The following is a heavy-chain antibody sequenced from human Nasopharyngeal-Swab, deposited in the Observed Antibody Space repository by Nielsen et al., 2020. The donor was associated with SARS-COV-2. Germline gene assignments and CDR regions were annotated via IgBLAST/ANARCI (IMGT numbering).Heavy chain of an antibody. CDR1: GGTFSSYA. V-gene: IGHV1-69*13. CDR3: ARGGLDHGDYPYDY. D-gene: IGHD4-17*01. CDR2: IIPIFGTA. J-gene: IGHJ4*02. Sequence: SVKVSCKASGGTFSSYAISWVRQAPGQGLEWMGGIIPIFGTANYAQKFQGRVTITADESTSAAYMELSSLRSEDTAVYYCARGGLDHGDYPYDYWGQGTLVTVSS.